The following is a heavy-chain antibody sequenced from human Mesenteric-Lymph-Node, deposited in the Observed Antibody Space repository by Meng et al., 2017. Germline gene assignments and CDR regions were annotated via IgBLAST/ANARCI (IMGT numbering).Heavy chain of an antibody. Sequence: QVQLQESGPGLVKPSQTLSLTCTVSGGSISSGGHSWSWIRQHPGKGLEWIAYIYYSGSTYYNPSLKSRVILSVDTSKNQFSLMLSSVTAADTAVYYCARVDSSGYFLDYWGQGTLVTVSS. CDR3: ARVDSSGYFLDY. J-gene: IGHJ4*01. D-gene: IGHD3-22*01. CDR1: GGSISSGGHS. V-gene: IGHV4-31*03. CDR2: IYYSGST.